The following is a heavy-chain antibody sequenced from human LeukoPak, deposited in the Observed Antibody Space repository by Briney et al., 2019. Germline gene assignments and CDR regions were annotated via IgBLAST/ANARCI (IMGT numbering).Heavy chain of an antibody. CDR1: AFTFSNYW. CDR2: IKEDGSEI. V-gene: IGHV3-7*01. D-gene: IGHD4-23*01. J-gene: IGHJ4*02. Sequence: GGSLRLSCAASAFTFSNYWMSWVRDAPGKGREGVANIKEDGSEINYVDSVKGPFTISRDNAKNSLYLQMNSLRVDDTAVYYCARDRGYSTFDYWGQGTLVTVSS. CDR3: ARDRGYSTFDY.